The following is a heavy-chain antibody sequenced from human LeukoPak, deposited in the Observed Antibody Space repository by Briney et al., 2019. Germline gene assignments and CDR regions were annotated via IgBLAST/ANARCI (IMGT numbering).Heavy chain of an antibody. CDR1: GLIVSSNY. Sequence: GGSLRLSCAASGLIVSSNYMTWVRQAPGKGLEWVSIIHTNGNTYYADSVKGRFTISRDNSKNTLYLQMNSLRTEDTAVYYCASSRTAASSNWFDPWGQGTLVTVSS. J-gene: IGHJ5*02. CDR2: IHTNGNT. V-gene: IGHV3-53*01. CDR3: ASSRTAASSNWFDP. D-gene: IGHD6-13*01.